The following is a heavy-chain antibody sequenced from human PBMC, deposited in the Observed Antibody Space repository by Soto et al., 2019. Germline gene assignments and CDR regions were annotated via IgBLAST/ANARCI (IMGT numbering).Heavy chain of an antibody. CDR1: GGSFSSGDYY. CDR3: ARDGWFGDYYYGMDV. V-gene: IGHV4-30-4*01. D-gene: IGHD3-10*01. CDR2: IYYSGST. J-gene: IGHJ6*02. Sequence: PSETLSLTCTVSGGSFSSGDYYWSWIRQPPGKGLEWIGYIYYSGSTYYNPSLKSRVTISVDTSKNQFSLKLSSVTAADTAVYYCARDGWFGDYYYGMDVWGQGTTVTVSS.